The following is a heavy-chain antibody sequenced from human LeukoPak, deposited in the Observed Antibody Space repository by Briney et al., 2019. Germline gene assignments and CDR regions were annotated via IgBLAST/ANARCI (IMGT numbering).Heavy chain of an antibody. V-gene: IGHV3-48*03. CDR1: GFTFSSYE. D-gene: IGHD6-13*01. Sequence: GGSLRLSCAASGFTFSSYEMNWVRQAPAPGLERVSYISSSGSTIYYAGSVKGRFTISRDNAKNSLYLQMNSLRAEDTAVYYCATLGAAGSLWGQGTLVTVSS. CDR2: ISSSGSTI. CDR3: ATLGAAGSL. J-gene: IGHJ4*02.